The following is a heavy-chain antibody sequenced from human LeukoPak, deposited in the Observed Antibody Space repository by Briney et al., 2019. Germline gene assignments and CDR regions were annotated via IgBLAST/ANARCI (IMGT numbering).Heavy chain of an antibody. CDR2: ISSNGGST. V-gene: IGHV3-64D*06. D-gene: IGHD3-10*01. CDR3: ARGVIIFYYGMDV. J-gene: IGHJ6*02. Sequence: GGSLRLSCSASGFTFSSYDMHWVRQAPGKGLEYVSAISSNGGSTYYADSVKGRFTISRDNSKNTLYLQMSSLRAEDTAVYYCARGVIIFYYGMDVWGQGTTVTVSS. CDR1: GFTFSSYD.